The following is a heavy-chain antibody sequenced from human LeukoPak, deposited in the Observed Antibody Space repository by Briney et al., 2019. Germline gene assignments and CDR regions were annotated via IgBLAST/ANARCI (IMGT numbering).Heavy chain of an antibody. CDR2: INHSGST. Sequence: PSETLSLTCAVYGGSFSGYYWSWIRQPPGKGLEWIGEINHSGSTNYNPSLKSRVTISVDTSKNQSSLKLSSVTAADTAVYYCARGGASITIFGVVIHRRAFDYWGQGTLVTVSS. J-gene: IGHJ4*02. CDR1: GGSFSGYY. D-gene: IGHD3-3*01. V-gene: IGHV4-34*01. CDR3: ARGGASITIFGVVIHRRAFDY.